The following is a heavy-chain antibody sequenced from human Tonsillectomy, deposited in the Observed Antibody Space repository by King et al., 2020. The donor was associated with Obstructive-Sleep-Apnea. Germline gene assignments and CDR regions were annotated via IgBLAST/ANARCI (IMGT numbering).Heavy chain of an antibody. V-gene: IGHV3-30*04. CDR3: ARDRVDESRVSYYGMDV. CDR2: ISYDGYYK. J-gene: IGHJ6*02. CDR1: GFAFSYFS. Sequence: VQLVESGGGVVQPGRSLRLSCAASGFAFSYFSMHWVRQAPGKGLEWVAVISYDGYYKYSEESVKGRFTISRDNSKSTLYLQMNSLRVDDTALYYCARDRVDESRVSYYGMDVWGQGTTVTVSS. D-gene: IGHD5/OR15-5a*01.